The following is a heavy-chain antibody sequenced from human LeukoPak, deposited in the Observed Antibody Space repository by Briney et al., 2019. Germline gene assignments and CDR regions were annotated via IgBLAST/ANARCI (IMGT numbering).Heavy chain of an antibody. CDR2: INHSGST. D-gene: IGHD6-19*01. V-gene: IGHV4-39*07. Sequence: PSETLSLTCTVSGGSVSSSSYYWSWVRQPPGKGLEWIGEINHSGSTNYNPSLKSRVTISVDTSKNQFSLKLSSVTAADTAVYYCAIIAVAGNDYWGQGTLVTVSS. J-gene: IGHJ4*02. CDR1: GGSVSSSSYY. CDR3: AIIAVAGNDY.